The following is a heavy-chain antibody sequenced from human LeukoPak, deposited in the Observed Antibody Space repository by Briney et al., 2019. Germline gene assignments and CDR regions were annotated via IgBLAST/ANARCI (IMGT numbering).Heavy chain of an antibody. CDR1: GGSISSYY. D-gene: IGHD5-18*01. CDR2: IYYSGST. J-gene: IGHJ4*02. V-gene: IGHV4-59*01. CDR3: ARGYSYGYADY. Sequence: SETLSLTCTVSGGSISSYYWSWIRQPPGKGLEWIGYIYYSGSTNYNPSLKGRVTISVDTSKNQFSLKLSSVTAADTAVYYCARGYSYGYADYWGQGTLVTVSS.